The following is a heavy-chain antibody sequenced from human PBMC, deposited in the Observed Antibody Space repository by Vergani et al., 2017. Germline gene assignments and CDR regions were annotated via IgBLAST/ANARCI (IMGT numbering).Heavy chain of an antibody. Sequence: VQLVESGGGLVQPGGSLRLSCAASGFTFSSYEMNWVRQAPGKGLEWVAVIWYDGSNKYYADSVKGRFTISRDNSKNTLYLQMNSLRAEDTAVYYCARAPYYDILTGPDYWGQGTLVTVSS. CDR2: IWYDGSNK. CDR3: ARAPYYDILTGPDY. CDR1: GFTFSSYE. J-gene: IGHJ4*02. D-gene: IGHD3-9*01. V-gene: IGHV3-33*08.